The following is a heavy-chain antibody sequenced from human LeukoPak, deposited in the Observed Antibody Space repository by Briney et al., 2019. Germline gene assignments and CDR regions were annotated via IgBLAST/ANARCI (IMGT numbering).Heavy chain of an antibody. CDR3: AKDRWSGYYRGRYFDY. CDR2: IRYDGSNK. J-gene: IGHJ4*02. Sequence: PGGSLRLSCAASGFTFSSYGLHWVRQPPGKGLEWVAVIRYDGSNKYYADSVKGRFIISRDNSKNTLYLQMNSLRAEDTAVYYCAKDRWSGYYRGRYFDYWGQGTLVTVSS. D-gene: IGHD3-3*01. V-gene: IGHV3-33*06. CDR1: GFTFSSYG.